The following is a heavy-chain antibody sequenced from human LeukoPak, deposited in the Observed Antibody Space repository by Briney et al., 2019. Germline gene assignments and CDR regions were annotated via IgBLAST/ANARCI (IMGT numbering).Heavy chain of an antibody. J-gene: IGHJ4*02. CDR2: ISGGGDNT. CDR3: ARDRPSRRPGLVVDF. CDR1: GFSFNTYA. D-gene: IGHD2-8*02. V-gene: IGHV3-23*01. Sequence: GGSLRLSCAASGFSFNTYAMSWVRQAPGKGLEWVSAISGGGDNTYNADSVKGRFTISRDNSKNTVYLQMNSLRADDTAVYYCARDRPSRRPGLVVDFWGQGTLVTVSS.